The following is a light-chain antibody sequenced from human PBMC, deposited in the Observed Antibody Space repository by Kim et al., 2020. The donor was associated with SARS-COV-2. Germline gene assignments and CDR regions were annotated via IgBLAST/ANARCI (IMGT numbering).Light chain of an antibody. CDR3: QQYGSSPWT. Sequence: EIVLTQSPATLSLSPGERATLSCRASQTVSSPYLAWYQQKPGQAPRLLISGASSRATGIPDRFSGSVSGTDFTLTISRLEPEDSAVYYCQQYGSSPWTFGQGTKLEI. CDR2: GAS. J-gene: IGKJ1*01. V-gene: IGKV3-20*01. CDR1: QTVSSPY.